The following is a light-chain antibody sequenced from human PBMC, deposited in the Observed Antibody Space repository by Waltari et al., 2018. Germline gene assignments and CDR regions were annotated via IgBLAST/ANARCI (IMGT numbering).Light chain of an antibody. Sequence: DIQMTQSPSTLSASVGDRVPITCRASQSISSYLNWYQQKPGKAPKVLIYAASSLQSGVPSRFSGSGSGTDFTLTISSLQPEDFATYYCQQSYSTPLTFGPGTKVDIK. CDR2: AAS. CDR1: QSISSY. J-gene: IGKJ3*01. V-gene: IGKV1-39*01. CDR3: QQSYSTPLT.